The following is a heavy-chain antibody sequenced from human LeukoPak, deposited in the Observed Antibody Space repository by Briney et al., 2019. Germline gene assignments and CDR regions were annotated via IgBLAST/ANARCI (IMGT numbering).Heavy chain of an antibody. CDR2: IKKDGSEK. Sequence: PGGSLRLSCAASGFTLSSYWMSWVRQAPGKGLEWVANIKKDGSEKYYVESVKGRFTISRDNAKNSLYLQMNSLRAEDTAVYYCARGYSSGGCLDYWGQGTPVTVSS. D-gene: IGHD3-10*01. CDR3: ARGYSSGGCLDY. J-gene: IGHJ4*02. CDR1: GFTLSSYW. V-gene: IGHV3-7*01.